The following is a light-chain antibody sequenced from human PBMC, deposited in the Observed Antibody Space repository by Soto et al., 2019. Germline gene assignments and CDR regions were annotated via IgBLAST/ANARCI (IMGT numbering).Light chain of an antibody. Sequence: EIVMTQSPATLSVSPGERATLSCRASQSVRSSLAWYHQKPGQAPRLLIYGASTRATGIPARFSGSGSGTDFILTISSLQSEDFALYYCQQYNNWPLTFGGGTKVEIK. CDR1: QSVRSS. CDR3: QQYNNWPLT. CDR2: GAS. J-gene: IGKJ4*01. V-gene: IGKV3-15*01.